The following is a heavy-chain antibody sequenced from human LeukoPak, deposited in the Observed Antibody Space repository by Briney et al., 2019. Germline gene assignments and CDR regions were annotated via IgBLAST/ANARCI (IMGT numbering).Heavy chain of an antibody. D-gene: IGHD3-3*01. CDR1: GGSISSSSYY. Sequence: KPSETLSLTCTVSGGSISSSSYYWGWIRQPPGKGLEWIGSIYYSGSTYYNPSLKSRVTISVDTSKNQFSLKLSSVTAADTAVYYCASSTYDFWSGYLACFDYWGQGILVTVSS. V-gene: IGHV4-39*01. J-gene: IGHJ4*02. CDR3: ASSTYDFWSGYLACFDY. CDR2: IYYSGST.